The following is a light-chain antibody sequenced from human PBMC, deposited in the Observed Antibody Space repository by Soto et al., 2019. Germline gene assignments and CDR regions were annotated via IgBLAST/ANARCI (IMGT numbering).Light chain of an antibody. J-gene: IGKJ4*01. CDR1: QSASSY. V-gene: IGKV3-11*01. CDR3: QQRSNWRWLT. CDR2: DAS. Sequence: EIVLTHSPATLSLSPGERATLSFRSSQSASSYLAWYQQKPGQSPRLLIYDASNRATGIPARFSGSGSGTDFTLTISSLEPEDVAVYYCQQRSNWRWLTFGGGTKVDIK.